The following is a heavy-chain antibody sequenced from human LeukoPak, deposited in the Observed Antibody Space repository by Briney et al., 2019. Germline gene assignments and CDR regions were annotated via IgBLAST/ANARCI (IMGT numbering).Heavy chain of an antibody. V-gene: IGHV4-30-2*01. CDR2: IYHSGST. J-gene: IGHJ4*02. CDR3: ARGFEDYFDY. D-gene: IGHD3-9*01. CDR1: GGSISSGGYS. Sequence: SQTLSLTCAVSGGSISSGGYSWSWIRQPPGKGLEWIGYIYHSGSTYYNPSLKSRVTISVDRSKNQFPLKLSSVTAADTAVYYCARGFEDYFDYWGQGTLVTVSS.